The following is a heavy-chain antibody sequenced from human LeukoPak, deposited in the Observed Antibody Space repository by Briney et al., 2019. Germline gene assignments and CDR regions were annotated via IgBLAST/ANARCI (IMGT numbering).Heavy chain of an antibody. Sequence: ASVKVSCKVSGCTLTELSMHWVRQAPGKGLEWMGGFDPEDGETIYAQKFQGRVTMTEDTSTDTAYMELSSLRSEDTAVYYCATARDRVVPAAPDYWGQGTLVTVSS. CDR1: GCTLTELS. D-gene: IGHD2-2*01. CDR3: ATARDRVVPAAPDY. CDR2: FDPEDGET. V-gene: IGHV1-24*01. J-gene: IGHJ4*02.